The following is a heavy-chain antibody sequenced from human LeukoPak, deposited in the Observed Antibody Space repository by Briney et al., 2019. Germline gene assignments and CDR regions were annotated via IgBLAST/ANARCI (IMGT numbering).Heavy chain of an antibody. CDR2: IYSGGST. J-gene: IGHJ4*02. Sequence: TGGSLRLSCAGSGCTVSSNYMSWVRQAPGKGLEWVSVIYSGGSTYYADSVKGRFTISRDNSKNTLYLQMNSLRAEDTAVYYCARANFDYWGQGTLVTVSS. CDR1: GCTVSSNY. V-gene: IGHV3-66*02. CDR3: ARANFDY.